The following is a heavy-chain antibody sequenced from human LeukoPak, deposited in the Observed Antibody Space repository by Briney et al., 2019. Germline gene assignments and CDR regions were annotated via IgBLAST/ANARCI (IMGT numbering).Heavy chain of an antibody. V-gene: IGHV4-34*01. CDR2: INHSGST. CDR3: ARASLLDIVATYSSSRSGFAFDI. CDR1: GGSFSGYY. D-gene: IGHD5-12*01. Sequence: SETLSPTCAVYGGSFSGYYWTWVRQPPGKGLEWIGEINHSGSTNYNPSLKSRVTISVDTSKNQFSLKPSSATAADTAVYYCARASLLDIVATYSSSRSGFAFDIWGQGTMVTVSS. J-gene: IGHJ3*02.